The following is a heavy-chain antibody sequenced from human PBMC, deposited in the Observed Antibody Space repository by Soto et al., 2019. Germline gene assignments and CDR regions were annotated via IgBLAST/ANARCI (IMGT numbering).Heavy chain of an antibody. J-gene: IGHJ2*01. CDR2: LNIAGTI. CDR3: ARDRGEYTSSWFWYFSH. Sequence: PSETLSLTCSVSGASISSFNGNWVRQPAGKGPEWVGRLNIAGTINYNPSLKSRITMSMDTSKNQISLHLRSVTAADTAIYYCARDRGEYTSSWFWYFSHWGHGTLVTVSS. CDR1: GASISSFN. V-gene: IGHV4-4*07. D-gene: IGHD6-13*01.